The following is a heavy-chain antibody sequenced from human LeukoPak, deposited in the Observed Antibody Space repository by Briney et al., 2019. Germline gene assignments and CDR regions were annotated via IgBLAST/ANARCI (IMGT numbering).Heavy chain of an antibody. Sequence: VSVKVSCKASGYTFTSYAMHWVRQAPGQRLEWMGWINAGNGNTKYSQKFQGRVTITRDTSASTAYMELSSLRSEDTAVYYCARDLYYYDSSGYYARMGYWGQGTLVTVSS. CDR3: ARDLYYYDSSGYYARMGY. CDR2: INAGNGNT. CDR1: GYTFTSYA. V-gene: IGHV1-3*01. D-gene: IGHD3-22*01. J-gene: IGHJ4*02.